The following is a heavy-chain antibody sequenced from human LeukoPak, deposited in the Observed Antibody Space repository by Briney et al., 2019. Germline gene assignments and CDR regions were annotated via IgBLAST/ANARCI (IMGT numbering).Heavy chain of an antibody. D-gene: IGHD5-24*01. CDR1: GXSFSGYY. V-gene: IGHV4-34*01. CDR3: ARLERPYYFDY. CDR2: INHSGST. Sequence: SETLSLTCAVYGXSFSGYYGSWIRQPPGKGLEWIGEINHSGSTNYNPSLKSRVTISVDTSKNQFSLKLSSVTAADTAVYYCARLERPYYFDYWGQGTLVTVSS. J-gene: IGHJ4*02.